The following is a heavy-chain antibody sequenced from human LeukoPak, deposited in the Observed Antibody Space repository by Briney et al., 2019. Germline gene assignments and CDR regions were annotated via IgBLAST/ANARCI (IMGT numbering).Heavy chain of an antibody. CDR2: INPRGGST. J-gene: IGHJ2*01. Sequence: GASVKVSCKASGYTFTDYYMHWVRQAPGQGLEWMGIINPRGGSTTYAQNFQGRVTMTRDTSTSTVYMELSRLSSDDTAVYYCARHPGKVTNDWYFDLWGRGTLVTVSS. V-gene: IGHV1-46*01. CDR1: GYTFTDYY. D-gene: IGHD4-23*01. CDR3: ARHPGKVTNDWYFDL.